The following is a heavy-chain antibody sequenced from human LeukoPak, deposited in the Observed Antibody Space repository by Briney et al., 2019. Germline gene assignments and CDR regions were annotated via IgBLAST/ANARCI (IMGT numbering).Heavy chain of an antibody. Sequence: SETLSLTCAVSGGSISSGGYSWSWIRQPPGRGLEWIGYIYHSGSTYYNPSLKSRVTISVDRSKNQFSLKLSSVTAADTAVYYCASSSMVRGVTGRGSLDPWGQGTLVTVSS. CDR2: IYHSGST. D-gene: IGHD3-10*01. V-gene: IGHV4-30-2*01. CDR3: ASSSMVRGVTGRGSLDP. J-gene: IGHJ5*02. CDR1: GGSISSGGYS.